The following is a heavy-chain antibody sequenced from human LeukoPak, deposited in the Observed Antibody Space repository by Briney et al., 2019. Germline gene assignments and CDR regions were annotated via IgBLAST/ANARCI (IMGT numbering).Heavy chain of an antibody. Sequence: ASVKVSCKPSGYIFTTYYLHWVRQAPGQGLDWMGWINPKNGGTNYAQKFQGRFTMTRDTSINTAYMELSGLTSDDTAVYYCARDPSYHYHTDVWGIGTTVTVSS. CDR2: INPKNGGT. J-gene: IGHJ6*03. CDR1: GYIFTTYY. V-gene: IGHV1-2*02. CDR3: ARDPSYHYHTDV.